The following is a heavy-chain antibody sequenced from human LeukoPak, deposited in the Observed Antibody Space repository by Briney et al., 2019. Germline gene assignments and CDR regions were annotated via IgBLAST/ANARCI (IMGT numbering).Heavy chain of an antibody. D-gene: IGHD1-26*01. Sequence: HPGGSLRLSCAAPGFTFSSYAMSWVRQAPGKGLEWVSAISGSGGSTYYADSVKGRFTISRDNSKNTLYLQMNSLRAEDTAVYYCARFLDRVGATRYFDYWGQGTLVTVSS. V-gene: IGHV3-23*01. J-gene: IGHJ4*02. CDR3: ARFLDRVGATRYFDY. CDR2: ISGSGGST. CDR1: GFTFSSYA.